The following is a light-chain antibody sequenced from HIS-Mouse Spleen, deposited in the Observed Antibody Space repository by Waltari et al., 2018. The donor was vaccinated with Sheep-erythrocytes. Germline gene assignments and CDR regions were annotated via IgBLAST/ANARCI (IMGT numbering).Light chain of an antibody. J-gene: IGKJ2*01. Sequence: AIQLTQSPSSLSASVGDRVTITCRASQGISSALAWYQQKPGKAPKLLIYDASSLESEVPSRFSGSGSGTDFTLTISSLQPEDFATYYCQQFNSYLYTFGQGTKLEIK. CDR1: QGISSA. V-gene: IGKV1-13*02. CDR3: QQFNSYLYT. CDR2: DAS.